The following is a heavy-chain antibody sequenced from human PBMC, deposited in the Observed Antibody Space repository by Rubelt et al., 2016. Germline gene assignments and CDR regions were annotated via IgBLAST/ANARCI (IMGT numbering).Heavy chain of an antibody. CDR3: ARRGSIVGARPYDVFDI. V-gene: IGHV4-59*12. D-gene: IGHD1-26*01. CDR1: GDSISRYS. Sequence: QVQLQESGPGLVKPSATLSLTCTVSGDSISRYSWSWIRQPPGKGLEWIGYMYYSGSTNYNHSLKRRITTSVAPSKNQFSLKLSAVTAADTAVNYCARRGSIVGARPYDVFDIWGQGTMVTVSS. J-gene: IGHJ3*02. CDR2: MYYSGST.